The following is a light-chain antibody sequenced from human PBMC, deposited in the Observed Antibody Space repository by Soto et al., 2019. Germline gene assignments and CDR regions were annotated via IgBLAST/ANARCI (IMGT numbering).Light chain of an antibody. J-gene: IGKJ2*01. CDR3: QHYNNWPPDT. V-gene: IGKV3-15*01. Sequence: EIRLTQSPASPSVSPGERATLSCRASQSVNNNLAWYQQKRGQAPRLLIYVASTRATGIAGRFRGSGSGTEFTLTIISLQYEDFAVYCCQHYNNWPPDTFGQGAKRQIK. CDR2: VAS. CDR1: QSVNNN.